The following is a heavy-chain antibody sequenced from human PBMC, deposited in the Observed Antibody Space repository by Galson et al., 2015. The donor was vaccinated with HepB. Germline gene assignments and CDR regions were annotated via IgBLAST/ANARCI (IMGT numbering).Heavy chain of an antibody. CDR3: AKDIQLTY. D-gene: IGHD1-1*01. V-gene: IGHV3-23*01. CDR2: ISTSGNNT. Sequence: SLRLSCAASGFTFSSAAMSWVRQAPGKGLEWVSVISTSGNNTYYADSVKGRFTISRDNSRNTLYLQMNNLRAEDTAAYYCAKDIQLTYWGQGTLVTVSS. J-gene: IGHJ4*02. CDR1: GFTFSSAA.